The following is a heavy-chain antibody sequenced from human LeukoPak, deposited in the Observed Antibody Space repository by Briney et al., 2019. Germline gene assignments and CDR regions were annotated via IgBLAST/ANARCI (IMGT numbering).Heavy chain of an antibody. CDR2: IIPIFGTA. D-gene: IGHD6-6*01. CDR3: ATGYSSSFLGY. Sequence: SVKVSCKASGGTFSSYAISWVRQAPGQGLEWMGGIIPIFGTAIYAQKFQGRVTMTEDTSTDTAYMELSSLRSEDTAVYYCATGYSSSFLGYWGQGTLVTVSS. CDR1: GGTFSSYA. J-gene: IGHJ4*02. V-gene: IGHV1-69*06.